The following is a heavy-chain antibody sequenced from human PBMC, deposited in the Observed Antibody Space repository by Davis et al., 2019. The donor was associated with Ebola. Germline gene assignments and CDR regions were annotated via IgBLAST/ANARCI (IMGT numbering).Heavy chain of an antibody. V-gene: IGHV1-24*01. CDR3: VTEQTRLLWPAFDV. D-gene: IGHD3-10*01. Sequence: ASVKVSCKVSGYPLTELAIHWVRQAPGKRLEWMGGFDPEDGELIYAQRFRGRVTMPEDTSTDTAYMELSSLKSEDTAVYYCVTEQTRLLWPAFDVWGQGTMVTVSS. CDR1: GYPLTELA. CDR2: FDPEDGEL. J-gene: IGHJ3*01.